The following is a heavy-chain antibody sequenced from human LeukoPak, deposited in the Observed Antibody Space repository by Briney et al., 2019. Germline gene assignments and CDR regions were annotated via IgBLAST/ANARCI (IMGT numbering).Heavy chain of an antibody. CDR2: ISDDGTKE. Sequence: GKSLRLSCVASGFTFSSYAMHWVRQAPGKGLEWVAVISDDGTKEYYADSVKGRFTISRDNSRNTVCTSKSTLFLQMNSLRPEDTAVYYCARGKIRSSYGRFDYWGQGILVTVSS. V-gene: IGHV3-30-3*01. D-gene: IGHD5-18*01. J-gene: IGHJ4*02. CDR3: ARGKIRSSYGRFDY. CDR1: GFTFSSYA.